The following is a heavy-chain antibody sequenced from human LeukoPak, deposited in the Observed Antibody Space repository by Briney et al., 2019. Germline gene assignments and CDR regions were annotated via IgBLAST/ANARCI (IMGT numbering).Heavy chain of an antibody. V-gene: IGHV4-59*08. J-gene: IGHJ3*02. CDR2: IYYSGST. D-gene: IGHD3-22*01. CDR3: ARHFTYYYDSSGYPRDGFDI. CDR1: GGSISGYY. Sequence: SETLSLTCTVSGGSISGYYWSWIRQSPGKGLVWIGYIYYSGSTSYNPSLKSRVTTSQDISKNQFSLKLSSVTAADTALYYCARHFTYYYDSSGYPRDGFDIWGQGTMVTVSS.